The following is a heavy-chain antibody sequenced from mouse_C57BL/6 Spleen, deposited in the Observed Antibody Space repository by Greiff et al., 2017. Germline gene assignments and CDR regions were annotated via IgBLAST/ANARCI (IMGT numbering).Heavy chain of an antibody. Sequence: EVKVVESGGGLVKPGGSLKLSCAASGFTFSSYAMSWVRQTPEKRLEWVATISDGGSYTYYPDNVKGRFTISRDNAKNNLYLQMRHLKSEDTAMYYCAREGDYYGSSYVRYAMDYWCQGTSVTVSS. V-gene: IGHV5-4*01. CDR1: GFTFSSYA. D-gene: IGHD1-1*01. CDR3: AREGDYYGSSYVRYAMDY. J-gene: IGHJ4*01. CDR2: ISDGGSYT.